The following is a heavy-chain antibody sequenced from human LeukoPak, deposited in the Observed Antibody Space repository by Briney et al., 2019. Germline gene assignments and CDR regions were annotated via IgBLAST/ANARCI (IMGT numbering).Heavy chain of an antibody. Sequence: PGGSLRLSCAASGSTISTYWMSWVRQAPGKGLEWVANTNQEGGEKYYVDSVKGRFTISKDNAKNSLYLQMNSLRAEDTAVYYCARDPKWLDYWGQGTLVTVSS. D-gene: IGHD5-12*01. CDR3: ARDPKWLDY. J-gene: IGHJ4*02. CDR2: TNQEGGEK. V-gene: IGHV3-7*01. CDR1: GSTISTYW.